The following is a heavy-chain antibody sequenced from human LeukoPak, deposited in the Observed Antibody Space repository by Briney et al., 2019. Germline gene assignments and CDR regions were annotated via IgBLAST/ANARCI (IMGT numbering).Heavy chain of an antibody. J-gene: IGHJ3*02. CDR2: ISSSSSYT. CDR3: ARVQAQLSNAFDI. D-gene: IGHD3-16*02. V-gene: IGHV3-11*06. Sequence: PGGSLRLSCAASGFTFSDYYMSWIRQAPGKGLEWVSYISSSSSYTNYADSVKGRFTISRDNAKNSLYLQMNSLRDEATYVYYCARVQAQLSNAFDIWGQGTMVTVSS. CDR1: GFTFSDYY.